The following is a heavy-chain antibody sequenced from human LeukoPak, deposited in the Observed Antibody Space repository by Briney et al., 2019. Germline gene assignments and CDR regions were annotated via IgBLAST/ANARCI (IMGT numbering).Heavy chain of an antibody. CDR3: ARDIPGSYVLNFDY. V-gene: IGHV3-11*01. J-gene: IGHJ4*02. D-gene: IGHD1-26*01. CDR1: GFTFDDYG. Sequence: GGSLRLSCAASGFTFDDYGMSWIRQAPGKGLEWVSYISSSGSTIYYADSVKGRFTISRDNAKNSLYLQMNSLRAEDTAVYYCARDIPGSYVLNFDYWGQGTLVTVSS. CDR2: ISSSGSTI.